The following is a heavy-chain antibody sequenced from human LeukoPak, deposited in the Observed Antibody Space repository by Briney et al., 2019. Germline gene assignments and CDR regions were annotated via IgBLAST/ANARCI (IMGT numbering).Heavy chain of an antibody. Sequence: SGTLSLTCGVSGGSITSTNYWTWVRQPPGKGLGWIGEVNLQGSTNYNPSLMGRVAISVDMSENHISLQLTSVTAADTAVYYCARGRPLRDLLRAAAGSRVAFDIWGQGTMVTVSS. J-gene: IGHJ3*02. CDR2: VNLQGST. D-gene: IGHD6-13*01. CDR3: ARGRPLRDLLRAAAGSRVAFDI. V-gene: IGHV4-4*02. CDR1: GGSITSTNY.